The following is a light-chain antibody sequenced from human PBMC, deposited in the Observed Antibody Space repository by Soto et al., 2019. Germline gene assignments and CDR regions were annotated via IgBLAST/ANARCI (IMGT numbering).Light chain of an antibody. CDR1: SGDVGGYNY. Sequence: QSALTQPRSVSGSPGQSVTISCTGTSGDVGGYNYVSWYQQHPGKAPKLMIYENNKRPSGIPDRFSGSKSGTSATLGITGLQTGDEADYYCGTWDKSLSAGVFGGGTKLTVL. CDR3: GTWDKSLSAGV. V-gene: IGLV2-11*01. J-gene: IGLJ3*02. CDR2: ENN.